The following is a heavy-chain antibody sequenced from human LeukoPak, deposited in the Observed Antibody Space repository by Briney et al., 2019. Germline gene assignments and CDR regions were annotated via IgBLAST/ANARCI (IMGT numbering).Heavy chain of an antibody. Sequence: SETLSLTCTVSGGSISSSSYYWGWIRQPPGKGLEWIGSIYYSGSTYYNPSLKSRVTISVDTSKNQFSLKLSSVTAADTAVYYCARRIAARSPPAYYYYMDVWGKGTTVTVSS. J-gene: IGHJ6*03. CDR2: IYYSGST. CDR3: ARRIAARSPPAYYYYMDV. V-gene: IGHV4-39*01. D-gene: IGHD6-6*01. CDR1: GGSISSSSYY.